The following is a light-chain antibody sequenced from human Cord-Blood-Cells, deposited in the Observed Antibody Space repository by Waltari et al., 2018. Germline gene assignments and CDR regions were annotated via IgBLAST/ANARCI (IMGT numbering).Light chain of an antibody. J-gene: IGKJ2*01. CDR2: DAS. V-gene: IGKV1-33*01. CDR3: QQYDNLPYT. Sequence: DIQMTQSPSYLSASVGERVTITCQASQDISNYLNWYQQKPGKAPKLLIYDASNLETGVPSRFSGSGSGTDFTFTISSLQPEDIATYYCQQYDNLPYTSGQGTKLEIK. CDR1: QDISNY.